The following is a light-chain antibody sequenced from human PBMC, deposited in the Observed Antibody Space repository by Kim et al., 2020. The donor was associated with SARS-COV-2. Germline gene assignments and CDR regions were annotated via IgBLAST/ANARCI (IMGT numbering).Light chain of an antibody. V-gene: IGKV1-27*01. J-gene: IGKJ2*01. CDR3: QKYNSGPYT. CDR2: GAS. CDR1: QGIDNY. Sequence: SASVGDRVTIACRASQGIDNYLAWYQQKSGKVPKLLIYGASTLQPGVPSRFIGSASGTDFTLTISSLQPEDVATYYCQKYNSGPYTFGQGTKLEIK.